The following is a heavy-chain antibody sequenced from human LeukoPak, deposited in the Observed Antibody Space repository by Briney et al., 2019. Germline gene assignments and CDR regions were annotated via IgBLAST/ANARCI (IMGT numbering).Heavy chain of an antibody. CDR2: IYYSGST. D-gene: IGHD6-13*01. CDR3: ARYSSSWYRPRGYFDY. J-gene: IGHJ4*02. Sequence: SETLSLTCTVSGGSISSSSYYWGWIRQPPGKGLEWIGSIYYSGSTYYNPSLKSRVTISVDTSKNQFSLKLSSVTAADTAVYYCARYSSSWYRPRGYFDYWGQGTLVTVSS. CDR1: GGSISSSSYY. V-gene: IGHV4-39*01.